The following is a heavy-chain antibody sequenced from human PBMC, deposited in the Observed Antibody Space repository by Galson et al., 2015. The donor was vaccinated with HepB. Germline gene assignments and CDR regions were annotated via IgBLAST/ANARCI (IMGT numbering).Heavy chain of an antibody. J-gene: IGHJ5*02. CDR2: IIPIFGTP. CDR3: ATSTPSSRHYCTGGYCYPRLDP. Sequence: SVKVSCRASGGTFSSYAINWVRQVPGQGLEWMGRIIPIFGTPNYAQKFQGRVTITADKSSNTAYMEMSSLRSDDTAMYYCATSTPSSRHYCTGGYCYPRLDPWGQGTLVTVSS. D-gene: IGHD2-15*01. V-gene: IGHV1-69*06. CDR1: GGTFSSYA.